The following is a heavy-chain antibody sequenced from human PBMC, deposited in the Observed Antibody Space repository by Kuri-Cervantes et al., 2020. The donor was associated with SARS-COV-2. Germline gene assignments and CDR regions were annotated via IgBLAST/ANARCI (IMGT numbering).Heavy chain of an antibody. CDR1: GNTFSAYY. CDR3: ATVGDYYDSSAYFEY. Sequence: ASVKVSCKASGNTFSAYYMHWVRQAPGQGLEWMGRINPNSGGTNYAQNFQGRVTMTRDTSISTAYMELSSLRSDDTAFYYCATVGDYYDSSAYFEYWGQGTLVTVSS. D-gene: IGHD3-22*01. CDR2: INPNSGGT. V-gene: IGHV1-2*06. J-gene: IGHJ4*02.